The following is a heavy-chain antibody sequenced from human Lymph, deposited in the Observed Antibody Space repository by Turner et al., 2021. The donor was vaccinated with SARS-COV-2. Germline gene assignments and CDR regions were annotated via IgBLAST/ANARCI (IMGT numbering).Heavy chain of an antibody. CDR2: IYSGRTT. J-gene: IGHJ6*02. CDR1: GIIVSRNY. D-gene: IGHD6-13*01. Sequence: EVQLVETGGVLIQPGGSLRLSCAASGIIVSRNYMNWVRTVPGKGLEWVSVIYSGRTTYYADSAKGRFTISRDNSKNTLYLQMNSLRGEDTTVYYCARDLGTYGMDVWGQGTTVTVSS. CDR3: ARDLGTYGMDV. V-gene: IGHV3-53*02.